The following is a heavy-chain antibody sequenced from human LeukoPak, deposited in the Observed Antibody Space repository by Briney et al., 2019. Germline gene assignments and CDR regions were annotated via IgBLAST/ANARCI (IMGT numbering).Heavy chain of an antibody. V-gene: IGHV3-23*01. CDR1: GFTFSSYA. D-gene: IGHD2-21*02. Sequence: PGGSLRLSCAASGFTFSSYAISWVRQAPGKGLEWVSAISGSGGSTYYADSVKGRFTISRDNSRSTLSLQMNSLRVEDTAVYYCAKDWRDDSKCHGDCLDYWGQGDLVTVSS. J-gene: IGHJ4*02. CDR3: AKDWRDDSKCHGDCLDY. CDR2: ISGSGGST.